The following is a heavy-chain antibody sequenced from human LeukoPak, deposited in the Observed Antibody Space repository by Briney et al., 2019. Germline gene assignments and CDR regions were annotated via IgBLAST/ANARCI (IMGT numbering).Heavy chain of an antibody. D-gene: IGHD3-10*01. V-gene: IGHV4-59*08. J-gene: IGHJ4*02. Sequence: SETLSLTCTVSGGSIRSYYWSWIRQPPGKGLEWIGYIYYSGNTNYNPSLKSRVTISVDTSKNQFSLKLSSVTAADTAVYYCAWVWGSGSSIDYWGQGTLVTVSS. CDR2: IYYSGNT. CDR3: AWVWGSGSSIDY. CDR1: GGSIRSYY.